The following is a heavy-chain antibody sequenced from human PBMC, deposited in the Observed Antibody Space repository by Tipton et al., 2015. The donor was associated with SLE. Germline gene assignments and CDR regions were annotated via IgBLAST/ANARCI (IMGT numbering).Heavy chain of an antibody. Sequence: TLSLTCTVSGDSISSNTHYWGWIRQPAGKGLEWIGRIYTGGNTKYNPSLESRVTLSADASKAQFSLKLTSVTAADTAVYYCVVCSPSSCAYFNYWGQGRLVTVSS. CDR1: GDSISSNTHY. CDR3: VVCSPSSCAYFNY. CDR2: IYTGGNT. D-gene: IGHD2-2*01. J-gene: IGHJ4*02. V-gene: IGHV4-61*02.